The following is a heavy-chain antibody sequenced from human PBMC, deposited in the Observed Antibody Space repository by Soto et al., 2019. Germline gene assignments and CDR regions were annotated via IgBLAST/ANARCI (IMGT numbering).Heavy chain of an antibody. CDR2: IDPSDSYT. CDR3: AIDIVVVPAAAYYYYGMDV. CDR1: GYSFTSYW. V-gene: IGHV5-10-1*01. J-gene: IGHJ6*02. Sequence: GESLKISCKGSGYSFTSYWISWARQMPGKGLEWMGRIDPSDSYTNYSPSFQGHVTISADKSISTAYLQWSSLKASDTAMYYCAIDIVVVPAAAYYYYGMDVWGQGTTVTVSS. D-gene: IGHD2-2*01.